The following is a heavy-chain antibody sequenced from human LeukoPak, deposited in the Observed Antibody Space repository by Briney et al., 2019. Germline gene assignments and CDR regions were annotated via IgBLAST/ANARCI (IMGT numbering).Heavy chain of an antibody. D-gene: IGHD3-3*01. V-gene: IGHV1-2*02. Sequence: ASVKVSCKASGYTFTGYYMHWVRQAPGQGLEWMGWINPNSGGTNYAQKFQGRVTMTRDTSISTAYMELSRLRSDDTAVYYCASLSDFWSGYPPRSYYYGMDVWGQGTTVTVSS. CDR2: INPNSGGT. CDR3: ASLSDFWSGYPPRSYYYGMDV. J-gene: IGHJ6*02. CDR1: GYTFTGYY.